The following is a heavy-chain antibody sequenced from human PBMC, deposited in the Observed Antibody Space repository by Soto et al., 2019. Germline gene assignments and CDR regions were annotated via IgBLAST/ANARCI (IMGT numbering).Heavy chain of an antibody. CDR2: IIPIFGTA. V-gene: IGHV1-69*01. J-gene: IGHJ4*02. CDR1: VTISSYA. D-gene: IGHD6-13*01. CDR3: ASGGIADNAPDY. Sequence: VTISSYASGWRLQTTGQGLEWMGGIIPIFGTANYAQKFQGRVTITADESTSTAYMELSSLRSEDTAVYYCASGGIADNAPDYWGQGTLVTVSS.